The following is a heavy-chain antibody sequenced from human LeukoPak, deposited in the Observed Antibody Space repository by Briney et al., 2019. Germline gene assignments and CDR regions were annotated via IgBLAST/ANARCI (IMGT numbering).Heavy chain of an antibody. CDR1: GFTFSSYA. Sequence: GGSLRLSCAASGFTFSSYAMSWVRQAPGKGLVWVSRINSDGSSTSYANSVKGRFTISRDNAKNTLYLQMNSLRAEDTAVYYCARDRNSYKPPFDYWGQGTLVTVSS. J-gene: IGHJ4*02. CDR3: ARDRNSYKPPFDY. CDR2: INSDGSST. D-gene: IGHD5-18*01. V-gene: IGHV3-74*01.